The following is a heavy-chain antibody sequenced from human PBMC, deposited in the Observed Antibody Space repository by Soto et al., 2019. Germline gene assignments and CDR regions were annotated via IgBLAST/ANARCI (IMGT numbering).Heavy chain of an antibody. J-gene: IGHJ6*02. Sequence: QVQLVQSGAEVKKPGSSVKVSCKASGGTFSSYAISWVRQAPGQGLEWMGGIIPIFGTANYAQKFQGRVTIPAAESTSTAYMELSSLRSEDTAVYYCARARYNWNSYYYYYGMDVWGQGTTVTVSS. CDR1: GGTFSSYA. D-gene: IGHD1-7*01. V-gene: IGHV1-69*12. CDR2: IIPIFGTA. CDR3: ARARYNWNSYYYYYGMDV.